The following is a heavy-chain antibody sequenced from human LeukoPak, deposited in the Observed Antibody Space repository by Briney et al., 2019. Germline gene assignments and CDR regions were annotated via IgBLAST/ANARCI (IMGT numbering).Heavy chain of an antibody. CDR2: VNHSGGT. CDR1: GESFSGFY. D-gene: IGHD5-24*01. CDR3: ARRLHSTPLDY. Sequence: SETLSLTCAVYGESFSGFYWNWIRQPPGKGLEWIREVNHSGGTKYNPSLKSRVTISVDTSKNQFSLKLSSVTAADTAVYYCARRLHSTPLDYWGQGTLVTVSS. V-gene: IGHV4-34*01. J-gene: IGHJ4*02.